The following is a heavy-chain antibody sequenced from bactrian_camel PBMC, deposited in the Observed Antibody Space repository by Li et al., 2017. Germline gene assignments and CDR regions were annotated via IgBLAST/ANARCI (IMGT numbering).Heavy chain of an antibody. V-gene: IGHV3S42*01. Sequence: VQLVESGGGSVQAGVSLTLSCAAGRYTYKRNCMGWFRQRPGKDREGLAVLWIGGATTSYADSVKGRFTISHDNAKRTLYLQMSSLKPEDTAMYYCVADCEFRYGHFDFNIGSRGQGTQVTVS. CDR1: RYTYKRNC. CDR2: LWIGGATT. CDR3: VADCEFRYGHFDFNIGS. D-gene: IGHD2*01. J-gene: IGHJ4*01.